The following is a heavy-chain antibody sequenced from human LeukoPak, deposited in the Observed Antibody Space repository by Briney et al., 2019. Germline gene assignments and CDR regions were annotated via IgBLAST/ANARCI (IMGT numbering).Heavy chain of an antibody. V-gene: IGHV1-18*01. J-gene: IGHJ3*02. CDR2: ISAYNGNT. Sequence: ASVKVSCKASGYTFTSYGISWVRQAPGQGVEWMGLISAYNGNTNYAQKLQGRVTMTTDTSTSTAYMELRSLRSDDTAVYYCAREHPYYYGSGSYSRDAFDIWGQGTMVTVSS. CDR1: GYTFTSYG. CDR3: AREHPYYYGSGSYSRDAFDI. D-gene: IGHD3-10*01.